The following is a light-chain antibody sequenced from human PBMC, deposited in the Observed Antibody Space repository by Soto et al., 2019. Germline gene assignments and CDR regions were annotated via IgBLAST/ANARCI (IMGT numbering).Light chain of an antibody. CDR2: AAY. Sequence: DIQMTQAPSSLSASVGDRVTITCLARQDISTYLAWYQQKPWKVPKLLISAAYTLQSGVPPRFSGSGSGTDFTLTISSLQPEDVATYYCQKYDNAPLTFGGGTKVEIK. V-gene: IGKV1-27*01. CDR3: QKYDNAPLT. CDR1: QDISTY. J-gene: IGKJ4*01.